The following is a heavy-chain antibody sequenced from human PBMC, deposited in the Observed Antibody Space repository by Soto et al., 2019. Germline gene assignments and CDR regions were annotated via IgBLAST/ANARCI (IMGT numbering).Heavy chain of an antibody. CDR1: GFSFNNVW. CDR3: TTYSTQTFCDGGPCYSVQTKIHDS. Sequence: EVQLVESGGGLVKPGGSLTLSCAASGFSFNNVWMSWVRQAXGXGXXXXXXXXXXXXXXTADYTAPVKGRFTISRDDSKDTLYLQMNSLKAEDTAVYYCTTYSTQTFCDGGPCYSVQTKIHDSWGQGILVTVSS. CDR2: XXXXXXXXTA. V-gene: IGHV3-15*01. J-gene: IGHJ4*02. D-gene: IGHD2-15*01.